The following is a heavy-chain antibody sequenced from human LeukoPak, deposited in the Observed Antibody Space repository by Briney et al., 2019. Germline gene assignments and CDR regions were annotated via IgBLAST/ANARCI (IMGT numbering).Heavy chain of an antibody. CDR3: AKGAAAGTLEVWFDY. CDR2: ISWNSGYI. J-gene: IGHJ4*02. CDR1: GFTFSSYG. Sequence: GGSLRLSCAASGFTFSSYGMHWVRQAPGKGLEWVSGISWNSGYIGYAESVKGRFTISRDNAKNSLYLQMNSLRVEDTALYYCAKGAAAGTLEVWFDYWGQGTLVTVSS. D-gene: IGHD6-13*01. V-gene: IGHV3-9*01.